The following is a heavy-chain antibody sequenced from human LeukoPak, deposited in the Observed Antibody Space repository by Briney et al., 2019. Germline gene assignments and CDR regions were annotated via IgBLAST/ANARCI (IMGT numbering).Heavy chain of an antibody. CDR2: INHSGST. D-gene: IGHD6-13*01. Sequence: SETLSLTCAVYGGSFSGYYWSWIRQPPGKGLEWIGEINHSGSTNYNPSLKSRVTISVDTSKNQFSLKLSSVTAADTAVYYCARSGGIAAAVDYWGQGTLVTVPS. J-gene: IGHJ4*02. CDR1: GGSFSGYY. V-gene: IGHV4-34*01. CDR3: ARSGGIAAAVDY.